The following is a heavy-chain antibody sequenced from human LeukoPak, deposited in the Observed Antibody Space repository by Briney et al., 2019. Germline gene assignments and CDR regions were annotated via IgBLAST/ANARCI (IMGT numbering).Heavy chain of an antibody. CDR3: ARDRGYTQDY. Sequence: GGSLRLSCAASGFPFSSYWMHWVRQAPGKGLVWVSHIKSDGNSTSYADSVKGRFTISRDNAKTTLYLKMNSLRAEDTAVYYCARDRGYTQDYWGLGTLVTVSS. CDR2: IKSDGNST. V-gene: IGHV3-74*01. D-gene: IGHD5-12*01. CDR1: GFPFSSYW. J-gene: IGHJ4*02.